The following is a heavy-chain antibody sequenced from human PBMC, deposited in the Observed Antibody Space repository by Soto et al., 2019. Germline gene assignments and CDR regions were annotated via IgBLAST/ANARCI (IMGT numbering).Heavy chain of an antibody. J-gene: IGHJ3*02. V-gene: IGHV3-53*01. Sequence: EVQLVESGGGLIQPGGSLRLSCAASGFTVSSNYMSWVRQAPGKGLEWVSVIYSGGSTYYADSVKGRFTISRDNSKNTLYLHNKSLRAEYTAVYYCATYPEVGRGGIWGQGTMVTVSS. D-gene: IGHD2-2*01. CDR2: IYSGGST. CDR1: GFTVSSNY. CDR3: ATYPEVGRGGI.